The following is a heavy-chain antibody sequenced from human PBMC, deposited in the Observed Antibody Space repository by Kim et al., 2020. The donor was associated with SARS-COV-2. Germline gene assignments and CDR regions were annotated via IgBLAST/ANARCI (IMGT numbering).Heavy chain of an antibody. CDR3: ARQYCSSTSCPIWFDP. D-gene: IGHD2-2*01. J-gene: IGHJ5*02. V-gene: IGHV4-39*01. Sequence: LKSRVTLSVATSKHQFSLKLSSVTAADTAVYYCARQYCSSTSCPIWFDPWGQGTLVTVSS.